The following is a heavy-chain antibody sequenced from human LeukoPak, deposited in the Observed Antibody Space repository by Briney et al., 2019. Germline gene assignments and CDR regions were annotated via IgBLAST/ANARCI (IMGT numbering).Heavy chain of an antibody. D-gene: IGHD1-26*01. Sequence: PGGSLRLSCAASGFIFSNYGMHWVRQAPGKGLEWVAVIWYDGSNKYYTDSVKGRFTISRDNSKNTLYLQMNSLRAEDTAVYYCAGDRATSYFDYWGQGALVTISS. J-gene: IGHJ4*02. CDR2: IWYDGSNK. CDR1: GFIFSNYG. V-gene: IGHV3-33*01. CDR3: AGDRATSYFDY.